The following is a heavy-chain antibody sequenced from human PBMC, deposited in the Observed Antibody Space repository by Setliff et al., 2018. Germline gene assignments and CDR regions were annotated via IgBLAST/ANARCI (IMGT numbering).Heavy chain of an antibody. V-gene: IGHV4-39*06. D-gene: IGHD3-16*01. CDR1: GVSIANTASY. CDR3: ARAAARAEYSDTSAYLPFDF. Sequence: PSETLSLTCNVSGVSIANTASYWSWIRQPAGKTLEWIGSVYHSGSSYQNPSLRSRIAVSVDTSKNQFPLRLNSVTAADTAVYFCARAAARAEYSDTSAYLPFDFWGLGTLVTVSS. J-gene: IGHJ4*02. CDR2: VYHSGSS.